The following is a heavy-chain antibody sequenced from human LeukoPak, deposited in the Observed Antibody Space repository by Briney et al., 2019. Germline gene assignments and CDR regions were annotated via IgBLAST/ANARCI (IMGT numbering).Heavy chain of an antibody. CDR1: GFTFSSYA. CDR3: ARVIYDSSGYYFRRGAFDI. V-gene: IGHV4-34*01. J-gene: IGHJ3*02. CDR2: INHSGST. D-gene: IGHD3-22*01. Sequence: GSLRLSCAASGFTFSSYAMSWIRQPPGKGLEWIGEINHSGSTNYNPSLKSRVTISVDTSKNQFSLKLSSVTAADTAVYYCARVIYDSSGYYFRRGAFDIWGQGTMVTVSS.